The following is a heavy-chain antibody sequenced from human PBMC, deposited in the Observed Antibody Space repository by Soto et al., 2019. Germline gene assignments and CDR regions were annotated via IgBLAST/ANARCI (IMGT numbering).Heavy chain of an antibody. CDR1: GFTFSRYG. J-gene: IGHJ6*02. CDR2: ISYDGSDK. D-gene: IGHD3-3*01. CDR3: AKXRHDFWSGYYVSSGMDV. V-gene: IGHV3-30*18. Sequence: GGSLRLSCAASGFTFSRYGIHWVRQAPGKGLEWVAVISYDGSDKNYADSVKGRFTISRDNSKNTLYLQMNSLRAEDTAVYYCAKXRHDFWSGYYVSSGMDVWGQGTTVTVSS.